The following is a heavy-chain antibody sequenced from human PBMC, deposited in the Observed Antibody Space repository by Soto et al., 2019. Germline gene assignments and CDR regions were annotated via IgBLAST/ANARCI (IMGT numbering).Heavy chain of an antibody. CDR2: INHSGST. V-gene: IGHV4-34*01. Sequence: SETLSLTCAVYGGSFSGYYWSWIRQPPGKGLEWIGEINHSGSTNYNPSLKSRVTISVDTSKNQFSLKLSSVTAADTAVYYCARGPSWTGFDYWGQGTLVTVSS. CDR1: GGSFSGYY. J-gene: IGHJ4*02. CDR3: ARGPSWTGFDY. D-gene: IGHD2-2*01.